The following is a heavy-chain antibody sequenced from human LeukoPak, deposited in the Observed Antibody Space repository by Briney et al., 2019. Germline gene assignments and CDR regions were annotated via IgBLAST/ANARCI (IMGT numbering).Heavy chain of an antibody. CDR2: IIPILGIA. Sequence: GASVGVSCKASGGTFSRYAISWVRQAPGQGLEWMGRIIPILGIANYAQKFQGRVTITAYKSTSTAYMQLSSLRSEDTAVYYCARSDYGDYEPGAFDIWGQGTMVTVSS. J-gene: IGHJ3*02. D-gene: IGHD4-17*01. CDR1: GGTFSRYA. CDR3: ARSDYGDYEPGAFDI. V-gene: IGHV1-69*04.